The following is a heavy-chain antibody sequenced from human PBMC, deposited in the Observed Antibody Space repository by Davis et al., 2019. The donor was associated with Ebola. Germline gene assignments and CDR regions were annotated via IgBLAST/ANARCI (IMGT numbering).Heavy chain of an antibody. Sequence: GGSLRLSCPAPGFTFSSYSMNWVRQAPGKGLEWVSYISSSSSTIYYADSVKGRFTISRDNAKNSLYLQMNSLRDEDTAVYYCARKKHCSSTSCYKATSGWWDYWGQGTLVTVSS. CDR3: ARKKHCSSTSCYKATSGWWDY. CDR1: GFTFSSYS. CDR2: ISSSSSTI. D-gene: IGHD2-2*02. J-gene: IGHJ4*02. V-gene: IGHV3-48*02.